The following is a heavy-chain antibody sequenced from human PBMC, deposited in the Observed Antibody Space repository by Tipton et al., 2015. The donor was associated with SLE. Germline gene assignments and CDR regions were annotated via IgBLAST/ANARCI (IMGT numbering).Heavy chain of an antibody. V-gene: IGHV4-34*01. CDR2: INHSGST. D-gene: IGHD4/OR15-4a*01. CDR1: GGSFSGYY. Sequence: TLSLTCAVYGGSFSGYYWSWIRQPPGKGLEWIGEINHSGSTNYNPSLKSRVTTSIDTSKNQFSLKLTSVTAADTAVYYCARHDNGGPSGGMDVWGQGTPVTVSS. J-gene: IGHJ6*02. CDR3: ARHDNGGPSGGMDV.